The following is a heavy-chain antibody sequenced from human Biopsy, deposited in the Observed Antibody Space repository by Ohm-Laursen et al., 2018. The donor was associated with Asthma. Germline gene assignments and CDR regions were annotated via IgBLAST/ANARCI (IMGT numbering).Heavy chain of an antibody. CDR3: ARAVDYSHYYGIDV. CDR2: ISVYNGNT. Sequence: GASVKVSCKTSGYTFNSAGITWVRQAPGQGLEWMGWISVYNGNTKVAQKLQDRVTMITVTSTSTAYMELRSLRSDDTAVYFCARAVDYSHYYGIDVWGQGTTATVS. CDR1: GYTFNSAG. J-gene: IGHJ6*02. D-gene: IGHD3-10*01. V-gene: IGHV1-18*01.